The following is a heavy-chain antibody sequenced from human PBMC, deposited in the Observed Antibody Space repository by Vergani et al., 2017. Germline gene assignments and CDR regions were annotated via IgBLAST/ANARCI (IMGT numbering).Heavy chain of an antibody. J-gene: IGHJ4*02. V-gene: IGHV3-23*01. Sequence: EVQLLESGGGLVQPGGSLRLSCAASGFTFSSYAMSWVRQAPGKGLEWVSAISGSGGSTYYADSVKGRFTISRDNSKNTLYQQMNSLRAEDTAVYYCAKPTVVPAAIGGHFDYWGQGTLVTVSS. CDR3: AKPTVVPAAIGGHFDY. CDR2: ISGSGGST. D-gene: IGHD2-2*02. CDR1: GFTFSSYA.